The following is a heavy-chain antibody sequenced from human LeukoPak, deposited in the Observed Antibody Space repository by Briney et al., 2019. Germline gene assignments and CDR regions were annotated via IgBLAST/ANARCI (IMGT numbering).Heavy chain of an antibody. CDR3: ARDYYGRGSYYSAFDI. V-gene: IGHV1-69*05. J-gene: IGHJ3*02. Sequence: SVKVSCKASRGTFSSYAISWVRQAPGQELEWMGGIIPIFGTANYAPKFQGRVTITTDESTRTAYEELISLRYEHAAVYYCARDYYGRGSYYSAFDIWGQGTKVTVSS. D-gene: IGHD3-10*01. CDR2: IIPIFGTA. CDR1: RGTFSSYA.